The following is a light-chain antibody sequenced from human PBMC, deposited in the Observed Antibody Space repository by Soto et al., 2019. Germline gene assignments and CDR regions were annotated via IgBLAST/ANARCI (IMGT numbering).Light chain of an antibody. CDR2: WAS. CDR3: QQYYSSLFT. J-gene: IGKJ3*01. CDR1: QSVLYSSNKKNY. Sequence: DIVMTQSPDSLAVSLGERATINCKSSQSVLYSSNKKNYLAWYQHKPGQPPKLLIYWASTRESGVPDRFSGSGSGTDFTLTISSLQAEDAAVYYCQQYYSSLFTFGPGTKVAIK. V-gene: IGKV4-1*01.